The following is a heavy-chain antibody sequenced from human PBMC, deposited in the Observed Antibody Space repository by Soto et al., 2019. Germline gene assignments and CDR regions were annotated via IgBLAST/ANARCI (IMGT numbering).Heavy chain of an antibody. D-gene: IGHD6-13*01. CDR3: ARVVIGIAAAMAYYFDY. Sequence: SVKVSCKASGYTFSNYGVSWVRQAPGQGLEWMGGIIPIFGTANYAQKFQGRVTITADKSTSTAYMELSSLRSEDTAVYYCARVVIGIAAAMAYYFDYWGQGTLVTVSS. CDR2: IIPIFGTA. J-gene: IGHJ4*02. V-gene: IGHV1-69*06. CDR1: GYTFSNYG.